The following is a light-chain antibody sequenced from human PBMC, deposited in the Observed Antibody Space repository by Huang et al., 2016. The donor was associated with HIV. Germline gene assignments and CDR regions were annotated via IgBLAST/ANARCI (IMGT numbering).Light chain of an antibody. CDR3: QQFEF. CDR1: RDNS. CDR2: DAS. Sequence: IQVPHSSSSLSVFIGDRVMITCQASRDNSLQWYQQKPGRPPKRLIYDASALGSRVPSRFSGQKAGTYFNLTIDSLQPEDIATYFCQQFEFFGQGTRLEIK. V-gene: IGKV1-33*01. J-gene: IGKJ5*01.